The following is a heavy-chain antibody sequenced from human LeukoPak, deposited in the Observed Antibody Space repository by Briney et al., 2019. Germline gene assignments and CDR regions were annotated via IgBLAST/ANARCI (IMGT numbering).Heavy chain of an antibody. V-gene: IGHV3-21*01. Sequence: GGSLRLSCAASGFTFSTYSMNWVRQAPGKGLEWVSSISSSSSHIYYADSVKGRFTISRDNAKNSLYLQMNSLRAEDTAVYYCAKESGSRSYGAYFPHWGQGTLVTVSS. CDR3: AKESGSRSYGAYFPH. J-gene: IGHJ1*01. D-gene: IGHD6-13*01. CDR1: GFTFSTYS. CDR2: ISSSSSHI.